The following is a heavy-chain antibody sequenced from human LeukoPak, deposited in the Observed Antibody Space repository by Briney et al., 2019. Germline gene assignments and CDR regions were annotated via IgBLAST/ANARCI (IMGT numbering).Heavy chain of an antibody. CDR2: IYYSGST. J-gene: IGHJ4*02. CDR3: ARQRLLWRHPDY. Sequence: PSETLSLTCTVSGGSISSYYWSWIRQPPGKGLEWIGYIYYSGSTNYNPSLKSRVTISVDTSKNQFSLKLSSVTAADTAVYYCARQRLLWRHPDYWGQGTLVTVSS. V-gene: IGHV4-59*08. CDR1: GGSISSYY. D-gene: IGHD2-2*01.